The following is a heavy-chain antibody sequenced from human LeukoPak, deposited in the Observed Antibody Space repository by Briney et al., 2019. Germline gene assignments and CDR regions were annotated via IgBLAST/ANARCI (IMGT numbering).Heavy chain of an antibody. V-gene: IGHV1-46*01. CDR3: ARDNARIAGGHYYYYMDV. CDR1: GYTFTSYY. Sequence: AASVKVSCKASGYTFTSYYMHWVRQAPGQGLEWMGIINPSGGSTSYAQKFQGRVTMTRDMSTSTVCMELSSLRSEDTAVYYCARDNARIAGGHYYYYMDVWGKGTTVTVSS. J-gene: IGHJ6*03. CDR2: INPSGGST. D-gene: IGHD1-14*01.